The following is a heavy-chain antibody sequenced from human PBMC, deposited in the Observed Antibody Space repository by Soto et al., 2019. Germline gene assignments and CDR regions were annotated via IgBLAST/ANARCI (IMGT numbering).Heavy chain of an antibody. CDR2: MYNTGST. Sequence: QVRLQESGPGLVKPSETLSLTCTVSGGSISSYYWSWIRQPPGKGLERIGYMYNTGSTIYNPSLKSRVTISVDTSKNQLSLKLNSVTAADTAVYYCARDLWGYCGADCYPLDVWGQGTTVTVSS. V-gene: IGHV4-59*01. J-gene: IGHJ6*02. CDR3: ARDLWGYCGADCYPLDV. CDR1: GGSISSYY. D-gene: IGHD2-21*02.